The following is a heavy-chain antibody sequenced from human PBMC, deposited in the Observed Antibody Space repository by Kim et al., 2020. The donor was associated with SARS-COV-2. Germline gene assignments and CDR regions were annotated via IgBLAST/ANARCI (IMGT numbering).Heavy chain of an antibody. J-gene: IGHJ3*02. Sequence: STYYADSVKGRFTISRDNSKNTLYLQMNSLRAEDTAVYYCARDVLGAFDIWGQGTMVTVSS. V-gene: IGHV3-53*01. CDR3: ARDVLGAFDI. CDR2: ST. D-gene: IGHD3-16*01.